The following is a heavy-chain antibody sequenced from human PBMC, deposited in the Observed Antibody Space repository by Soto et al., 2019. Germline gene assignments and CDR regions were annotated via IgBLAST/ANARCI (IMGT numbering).Heavy chain of an antibody. CDR1: GGSISSGGYY. CDR2: IYYSGST. Sequence: LRLSCTVSGGSISSGGYYWSWIRQHPGKGLEWIGYIYYSGSTYYNPSLKSRVTISVDTSKNQFSLKLSSVTAADTAVYYCARDVGGVDTAMVASPLLDYWGQGTLVTVSS. D-gene: IGHD5-18*01. CDR3: ARDVGGVDTAMVASPLLDY. J-gene: IGHJ4*02. V-gene: IGHV4-31*03.